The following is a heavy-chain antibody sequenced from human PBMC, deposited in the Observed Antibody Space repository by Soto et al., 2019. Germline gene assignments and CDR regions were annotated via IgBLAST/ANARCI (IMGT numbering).Heavy chain of an antibody. Sequence: QVQLQESGPGLVKPSGTLSLTCAVSGGSVNTNKWWSWVRQPPGKGLEWIGEIHSSGSTNYNPSLKGRVTIVGDKSKNQLSVKLTSVTAADTAVYFCAGQWLTGDGAFDPWGQGTLVTVSS. J-gene: IGHJ5*02. D-gene: IGHD6-19*01. CDR2: IHSSGST. V-gene: IGHV4-4*02. CDR1: GGSVNTNKW. CDR3: AGQWLTGDGAFDP.